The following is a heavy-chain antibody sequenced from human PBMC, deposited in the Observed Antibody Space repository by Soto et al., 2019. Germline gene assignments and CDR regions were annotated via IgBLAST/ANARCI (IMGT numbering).Heavy chain of an antibody. D-gene: IGHD6-6*01. V-gene: IGHV1-8*01. CDR2: MNPNSGNT. CDR1: GYTFTSYD. CDR3: ARVGRAARLIYYYYMVV. J-gene: IGHJ6*03. Sequence: ASVKVSCKASGYTFTSYDINWVRQATGQGLEWMGWMNPNSGNTGYAQKFQGRVTMTRNSSISTAYMELSSLRSEHTVVYYCARVGRAARLIYYYYMVVWGKGTTVTVSS.